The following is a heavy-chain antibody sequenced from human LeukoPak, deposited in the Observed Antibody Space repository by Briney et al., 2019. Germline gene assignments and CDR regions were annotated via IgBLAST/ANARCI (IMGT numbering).Heavy chain of an antibody. V-gene: IGHV3-74*01. CDR1: GFTFSSYW. J-gene: IGHJ4*02. Sequence: GGSLRLSCAASGFTFSSYWMHWVRQAPGKGLVWVSRINSDGSSTSYADSVKGRFTISRDNAKNTLYLQMNSLRAEDTAVYYCARVDAATRYYDFWSGYYTVSDYWGQGPLVTVP. CDR2: INSDGSST. CDR3: ARVDAATRYYDFWSGYYTVSDY. D-gene: IGHD3-3*01.